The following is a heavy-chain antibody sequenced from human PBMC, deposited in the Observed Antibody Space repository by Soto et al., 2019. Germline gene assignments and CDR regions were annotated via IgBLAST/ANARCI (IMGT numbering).Heavy chain of an antibody. Sequence: SVKVSCKASGGSLSTNPISCVLQSPGQGLEWMGGTGSGTGPGNHAQKFQGRLTVTADKSTSTVYMELTNLSSEDTAVYYCARRHSGGFLRFFDSWGQGTLVTVSS. V-gene: IGHV1-69*06. D-gene: IGHD2-15*01. CDR1: GGSLSTNP. CDR2: TGSGTGPG. J-gene: IGHJ4*02. CDR3: ARRHSGGFLRFFDS.